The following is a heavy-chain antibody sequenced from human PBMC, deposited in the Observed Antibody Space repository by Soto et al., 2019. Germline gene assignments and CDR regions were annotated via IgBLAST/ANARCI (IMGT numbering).Heavy chain of an antibody. Sequence: SETLSLTSAVYGGSFSGYYWSWIRQPPGKGLEWIGEINHSGSTNYNPSLKSRVTISVDTSKNQFSLKLSSVTAADTAVYYCAREGRLIPDPNWFDPWGQGTLVTVSS. D-gene: IGHD2-2*02. CDR3: AREGRLIPDPNWFDP. CDR2: INHSGST. J-gene: IGHJ5*02. V-gene: IGHV4-34*01. CDR1: GGSFSGYY.